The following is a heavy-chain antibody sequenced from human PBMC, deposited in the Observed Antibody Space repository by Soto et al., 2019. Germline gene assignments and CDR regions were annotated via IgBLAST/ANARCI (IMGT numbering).Heavy chain of an antibody. J-gene: IGHJ4*02. CDR2: ISYDGSNK. D-gene: IGHD2-2*02. CDR1: GFTFSSYA. Sequence: GGSLRLSCAASGFTFSSYAMHWVRQAPGKGLEWVAVISYDGSNKYYADSVKGRFTISRDNSKNTLYLQMNSLRAEDTAVYYCARGYLLAGFVFDYWGQGTLVTVSS. V-gene: IGHV3-30-3*01. CDR3: ARGYLLAGFVFDY.